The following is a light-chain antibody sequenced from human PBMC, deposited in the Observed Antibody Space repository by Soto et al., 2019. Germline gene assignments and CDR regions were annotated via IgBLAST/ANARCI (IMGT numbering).Light chain of an antibody. J-gene: IGKJ5*01. CDR2: WAS. CDR1: QSVLYRSNNENY. V-gene: IGKV4-1*01. CDR3: QQYYSPPLT. Sequence: DIVMTQSPDSLAVSLGERVTINCKSSQSVLYRSNNENYIAWYQQKPGQPTNLLIYWASTRESGFPDRFSGSGSGTDFTLTISSLQAADVAVYYCQQYYSPPLTFGQGTRLEIK.